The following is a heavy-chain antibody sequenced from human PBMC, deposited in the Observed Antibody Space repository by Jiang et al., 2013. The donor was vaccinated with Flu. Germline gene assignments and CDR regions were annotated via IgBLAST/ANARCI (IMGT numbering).Heavy chain of an antibody. CDR2: IIPIFGTA. J-gene: IGHJ6*03. CDR3: ATPGRFWSGYPYYYYYMDV. CDR1: GGTFSSYA. D-gene: IGHD3-3*01. V-gene: IGHV1-69*01. Sequence: GAEVKKPGSSVKVSCKAPGGTFSSYAISWVRQAPGQGLEWMGGIIPIFGTANYAQKFQGRVTITADESTSTAYMELSSLRSEDTAVYYCATPGRFWSGYPYYYYYMDVWGKGTTGHRLL.